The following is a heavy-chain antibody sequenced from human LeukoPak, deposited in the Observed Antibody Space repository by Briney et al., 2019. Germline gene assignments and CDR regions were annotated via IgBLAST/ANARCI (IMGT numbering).Heavy chain of an antibody. CDR3: AKDRYGSGSYGAFDV. D-gene: IGHD3-10*01. V-gene: IGHV3-30*18. J-gene: IGHJ3*01. CDR2: MSKDGGNK. CDR1: GFIFSNYA. Sequence: PGGSLRLSCSASGFIFSNYAMRWVRQAPGKGLEWVAVMSKDGGNKYYADSVKGRFTISRDNSKNTLYLQMNSLGAEDTAVYHCAKDRYGSGSYGAFDVWGQGTMVTVSS.